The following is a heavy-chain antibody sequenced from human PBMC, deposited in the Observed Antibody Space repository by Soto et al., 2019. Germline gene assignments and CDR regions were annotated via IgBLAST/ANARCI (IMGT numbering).Heavy chain of an antibody. CDR1: GGSISNYY. CDR2: IYYSGSA. Sequence: PSETLSLTCTVSGGSISNYYWSWIRQPPGKGLEWIGYIYYSGSANYNPSLKGRVTISVDTSKNQFSLKLTSVAAADTAVYYCAILAAAGSLDYWGQGTLVTVSS. D-gene: IGHD6-13*01. J-gene: IGHJ4*02. CDR3: AILAAAGSLDY. V-gene: IGHV4-59*08.